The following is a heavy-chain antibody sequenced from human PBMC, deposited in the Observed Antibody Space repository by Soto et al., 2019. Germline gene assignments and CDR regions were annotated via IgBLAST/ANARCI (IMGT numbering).Heavy chain of an antibody. D-gene: IGHD3-3*01. Sequence: QVQLVESGGGVVQPGRSLRLSCAASGFTFSSYAMHWVRQAPGKGLEWVSVISYDGSNKYYADSVRGRFTISRDNSKNTLYLQINSLTAEDTAVYYCARVLGDFWSLLDYWGQGTLVTVSS. CDR2: ISYDGSNK. V-gene: IGHV3-30-3*01. CDR3: ARVLGDFWSLLDY. J-gene: IGHJ4*02. CDR1: GFTFSSYA.